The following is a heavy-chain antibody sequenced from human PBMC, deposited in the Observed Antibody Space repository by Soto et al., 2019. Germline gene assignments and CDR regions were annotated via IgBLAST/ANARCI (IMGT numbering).Heavy chain of an antibody. CDR1: GFTFSNYN. J-gene: IGHJ5*02. CDR2: ISGTGVYI. Sequence: VRLSCVASGFTFSNYNMNWVRQAPGKGLEWVSHISGTGVYIHYADAVKGRFTISRDNAKSSVYLQMNSLRAEDTAVYYCAREGALKPFSSWGQGALVTVSS. V-gene: IGHV3-21*01. CDR3: AREGALKPFSS.